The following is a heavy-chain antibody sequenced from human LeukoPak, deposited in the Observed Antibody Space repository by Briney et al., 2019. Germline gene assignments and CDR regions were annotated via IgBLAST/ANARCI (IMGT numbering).Heavy chain of an antibody. V-gene: IGHV3-30-3*01. D-gene: IGHD6-13*01. Sequence: GRSLRLSCTASGFTFNGYAMHWVRRAPGKGLEWVAVISKDGSNKYCVDSVKGRFTISRDNSKNTVYLQMSSLRAEDTAVYYCAREDQQLPDYWGQGTLVTVSS. CDR1: GFTFNGYA. CDR3: AREDQQLPDY. J-gene: IGHJ4*02. CDR2: ISKDGSNK.